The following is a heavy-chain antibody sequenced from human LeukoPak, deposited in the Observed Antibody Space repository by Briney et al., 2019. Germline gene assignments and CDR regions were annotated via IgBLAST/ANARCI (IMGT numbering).Heavy chain of an antibody. CDR3: AKGTGYYMRDSFDY. Sequence: GGSLRLSCAASGFTFSSYAMSWVRQAPGKGLEWVSSISGSGGSKHYADSVKGRFTISRDNSKNTVYLQMNSLRAEDTAVYYCAKGTGYYMRDSFDYWGQGTLVTVSS. V-gene: IGHV3-23*01. D-gene: IGHD3/OR15-3a*01. J-gene: IGHJ4*02. CDR1: GFTFSSYA. CDR2: ISGSGGSK.